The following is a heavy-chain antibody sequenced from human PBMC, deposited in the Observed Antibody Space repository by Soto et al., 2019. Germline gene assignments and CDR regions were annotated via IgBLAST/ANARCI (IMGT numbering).Heavy chain of an antibody. CDR3: ARSSSSWYRAFDI. CDR2: INPKSGGT. V-gene: IGHV1-2*04. Sequence: ASVKVSCKASGYSFTDYHIHWVRQAPGQGLEWLGRINPKSGGTSTAQKFQGWVTMTTDTSTSTAYMELRSLRSDDTAVYYCARSSSSWYRAFDIWGQGTMVTVSS. D-gene: IGHD6-13*01. CDR1: GYSFTDYH. J-gene: IGHJ3*02.